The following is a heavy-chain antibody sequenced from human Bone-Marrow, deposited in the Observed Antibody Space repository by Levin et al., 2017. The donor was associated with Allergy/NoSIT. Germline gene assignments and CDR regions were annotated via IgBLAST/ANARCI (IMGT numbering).Heavy chain of an antibody. Sequence: SETLSLTCNISGGSFGDFYWSWIRQPPGKGLEWIGEINDDGHSNVNPSLENRVTMSADPSKNQFSLNLNSVTAAGTAVYFCSRDSLTWLRGVTLDLWGRGILVIVSS. CDR1: GGSFGDFY. J-gene: IGHJ5*02. V-gene: IGHV4-34*01. CDR2: INDDGHS. D-gene: IGHD3-10*01. CDR3: SRDSLTWLRGVTLDL.